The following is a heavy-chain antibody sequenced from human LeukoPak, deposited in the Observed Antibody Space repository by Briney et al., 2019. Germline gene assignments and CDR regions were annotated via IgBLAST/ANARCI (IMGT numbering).Heavy chain of an antibody. V-gene: IGHV3-48*04. CDR1: GFTFSSYW. CDR3: ARVFRRDGYTYYYYYYMDV. D-gene: IGHD5-24*01. CDR2: ISSSGSTI. Sequence: GGSLRLSCTVSGFTFSSYWMSWVRQAPGKGLEWVSYISSSGSTIYYADSVKGRFTISRDNAKNSLYLQMNSLRAEDTAVYYCARVFRRDGYTYYYYYYMDVWGKGTTVTVSS. J-gene: IGHJ6*03.